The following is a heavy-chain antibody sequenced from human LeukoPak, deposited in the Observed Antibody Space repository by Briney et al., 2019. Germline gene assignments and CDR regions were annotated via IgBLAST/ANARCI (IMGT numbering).Heavy chain of an antibody. V-gene: IGHV4-34*01. Sequence: SETLSLTCAVYGGSFSGYYWSWLRQPPGKGLEWIGEINHSGSTNYNPSLKSRVTISVDTSKNQFSLKLSSVPAADTAVYYCARHGDYYDSSGNFDYWGQGTMVTVPS. D-gene: IGHD3-22*01. CDR2: INHSGST. CDR3: ARHGDYYDSSGNFDY. CDR1: GGSFSGYY. J-gene: IGHJ4*02.